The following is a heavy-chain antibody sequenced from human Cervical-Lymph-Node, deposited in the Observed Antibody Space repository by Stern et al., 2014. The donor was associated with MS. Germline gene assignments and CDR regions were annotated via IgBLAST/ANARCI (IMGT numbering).Heavy chain of an antibody. D-gene: IGHD3-10*01. J-gene: IGHJ1*01. CDR2: ISPGDSYS. CDR3: ARMWAVQGPRGNLPGYFQH. Sequence: VQLVQSGAEVKKPGESLKISCKGSGYTFTNYWIGWVRQIPGKGLEWMGIISPGDSYSRSSPSFQGKVTISADKSINTAYLKWSSLKASDTAMYYCARMWAVQGPRGNLPGYFQHWGQGTLVTVSS. V-gene: IGHV5-51*01. CDR1: GYTFTNYW.